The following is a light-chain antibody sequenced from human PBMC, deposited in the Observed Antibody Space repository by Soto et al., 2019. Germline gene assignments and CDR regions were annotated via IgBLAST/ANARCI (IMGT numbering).Light chain of an antibody. J-gene: IGKJ2*01. CDR3: KQYGSSPLYT. CDR1: QSVSSSY. Sequence: EIVLTQSPGTLSLSPGERATLSCSASQSVSSSYLAWYQQKPGQAPMLLIYGASSRSTGIPDRFSGSGSGTDFTLTISRLEPEDFAVYYCKQYGSSPLYTFGQATKLEIK. CDR2: GAS. V-gene: IGKV3-20*01.